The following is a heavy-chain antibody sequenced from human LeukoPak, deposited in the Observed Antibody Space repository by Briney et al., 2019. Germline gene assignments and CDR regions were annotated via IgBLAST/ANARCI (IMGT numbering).Heavy chain of an antibody. CDR1: GFTVSNNY. CDR3: AREGATTAFDY. Sequence: PGGSLRLSCAGSGFTVSNNYMNWLRQAPGKGLEWVSIIYSGGRTYYADSAKGRSTISRDIFKNTVYLQMNSLRAEDTDVYYCAREGATTAFDYWGQGTLVTVSS. V-gene: IGHV3-53*01. J-gene: IGHJ4*02. D-gene: IGHD1-26*01. CDR2: IYSGGRT.